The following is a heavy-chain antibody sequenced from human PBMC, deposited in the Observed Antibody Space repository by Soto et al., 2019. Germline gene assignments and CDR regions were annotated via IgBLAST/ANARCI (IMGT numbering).Heavy chain of an antibody. CDR1: GFTFSSYA. J-gene: IGHJ3*02. V-gene: IGHV3-23*01. CDR3: AKGIRFHAFDI. CDR2: ISGSGGST. Sequence: EVQLLESGGGLVQPGGSLRLSCAASGFTFSSYAMSWDRQVPGRGLEWVSAISGSGGSTYYPDSVKGRFTISRDNSKNTLYPQMDRLRSEDTVVYCCAKGIRFHAFDICGQGTMVTVSS.